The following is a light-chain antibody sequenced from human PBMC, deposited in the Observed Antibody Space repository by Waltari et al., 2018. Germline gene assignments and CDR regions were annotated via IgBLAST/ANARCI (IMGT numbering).Light chain of an antibody. CDR1: GSNIGAASA. Sequence: QSVLTQPPSVSGAPGQRVTISCTGSGSNIGAASAFHWYQQVPRAAPKLLIYGSSSRPLGVPDRFFGSTSGTSASLAITGLQAEDEAVYYCQSYDTTLSVVFGGGTKLTVL. J-gene: IGLJ3*02. V-gene: IGLV1-40*01. CDR2: GSS. CDR3: QSYDTTLSVV.